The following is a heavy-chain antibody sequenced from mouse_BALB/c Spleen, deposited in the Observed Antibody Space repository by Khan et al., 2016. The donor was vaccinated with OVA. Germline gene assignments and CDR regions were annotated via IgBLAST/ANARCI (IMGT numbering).Heavy chain of an antibody. V-gene: IGHV1S137*01. CDR3: GGGRGGSRFAY. Sequence: QVQLKQSGAELVRPGVSVKISCKGSGYTFTDFTMHWVKQSPAKSLEWIGVISTYYGDVTYNQKFKGKATMTVDKSSSTAYLELARLTSEDSAIYYCGGGRGGSRFAYWGQGTLVTVSA. J-gene: IGHJ3*01. CDR1: GYTFTDFT. CDR2: ISTYYGDV.